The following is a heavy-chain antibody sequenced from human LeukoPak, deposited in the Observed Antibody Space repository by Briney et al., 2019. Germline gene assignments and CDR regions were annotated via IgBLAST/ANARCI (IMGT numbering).Heavy chain of an antibody. CDR3: AKDSRRFDY. Sequence: PGGSLRLSCAASGFTFSSYAVSWVRQAPGKGLEWVSVISGRGGTIYYADSVKGRFTISRDNSKNTLYLQMNSLRAEDTAVYYCAKDSRRFDYWGQGTLVTVSS. CDR2: ISGRGGTI. V-gene: IGHV3-23*01. J-gene: IGHJ4*02. CDR1: GFTFSSYA.